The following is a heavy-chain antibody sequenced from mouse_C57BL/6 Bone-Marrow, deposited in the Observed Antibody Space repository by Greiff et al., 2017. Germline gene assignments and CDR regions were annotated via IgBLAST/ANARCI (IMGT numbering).Heavy chain of an antibody. V-gene: IGHV1-81*01. Sequence: QVQLQQSGAELARPGASVKLSCKASGYTFTSYGISWVKQRTGQGLEWIGEIYPRSGNTYYNEKFKGTATLTADKSSSTAYMELRSLTAEDSAVYFCARSGGYYWYFDVWGTGTTVTVSS. CDR3: ARSGGYYWYFDV. J-gene: IGHJ1*03. D-gene: IGHD1-1*02. CDR2: IYPRSGNT. CDR1: GYTFTSYG.